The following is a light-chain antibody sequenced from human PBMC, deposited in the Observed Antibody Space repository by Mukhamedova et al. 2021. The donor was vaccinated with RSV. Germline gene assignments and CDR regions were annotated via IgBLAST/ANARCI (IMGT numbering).Light chain of an antibody. CDR2: GTN. CDR3: QSYDNKLSGFV. Sequence: SSAGSSGINAEYMGVHWYQQLPGTAPKLLIYGTNNRPSGVPARFSGSKSGASASLAITGLQADDEADYYFQSYDNKLSGFVFGTGTKVTVL. CDR1: SGINAEYMG. J-gene: IGLJ1*01. V-gene: IGLV1-40*03.